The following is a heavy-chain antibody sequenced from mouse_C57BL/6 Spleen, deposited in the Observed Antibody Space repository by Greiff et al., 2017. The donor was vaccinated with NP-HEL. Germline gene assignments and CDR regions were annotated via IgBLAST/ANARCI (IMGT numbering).Heavy chain of an antibody. CDR3: ARGLPDGFAY. CDR2: ISSGSSTI. J-gene: IGHJ3*01. Sequence: EVKLVESGGGLVKPGGSLKLSCAASGFTFSDYGMHWVRQAPEKGLEWVAYISSGSSTIYYADTVKGRFTISRDDAKNTLFLQMTSLRSEDTAMYYCARGLPDGFAYWGQGTLVTVSA. V-gene: IGHV5-17*01. CDR1: GFTFSDYG. D-gene: IGHD2-10*01.